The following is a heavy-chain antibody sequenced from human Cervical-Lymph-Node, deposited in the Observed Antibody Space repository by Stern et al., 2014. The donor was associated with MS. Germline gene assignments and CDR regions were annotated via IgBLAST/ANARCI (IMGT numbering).Heavy chain of an antibody. V-gene: IGHV7-4-1*02. D-gene: IGHD2-2*02. CDR2: INTNTGDP. CDR3: AIHSYTRFFDY. Sequence: VQLGQSGSELKKPGASVKVSCKASGYTFTSYAMNWVRQAPGQGLEWMGWINTNTGDPTYAQGFTGRFVFSLDTSVSTAYLQITTLKAEDTAVYYCAIHSYTRFFDYWGQGTLVTVSS. CDR1: GYTFTSYA. J-gene: IGHJ4*02.